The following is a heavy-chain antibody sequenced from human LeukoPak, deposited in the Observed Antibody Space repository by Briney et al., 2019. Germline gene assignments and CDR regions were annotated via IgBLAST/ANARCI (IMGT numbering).Heavy chain of an antibody. D-gene: IGHD3-10*01. Sequence: GGSLRLSCAASGFTFSSFAMSWVRQAPGKGLEWVSAISGSGGNTYYADSVKGRYTISSDNSKNTLYLQMNSLRAEDTAVYYCAKETGSYEASFDYWGQGTLVTVSS. V-gene: IGHV3-23*01. CDR2: ISGSGGNT. J-gene: IGHJ4*02. CDR1: GFTFSSFA. CDR3: AKETGSYEASFDY.